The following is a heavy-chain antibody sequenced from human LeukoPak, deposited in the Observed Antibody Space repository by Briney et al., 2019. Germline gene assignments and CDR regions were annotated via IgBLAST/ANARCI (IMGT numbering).Heavy chain of an antibody. Sequence: SETLSLTCTVSGGSISSGNYYWSWIRQPAGKGLEWIGCIYTSGSTNYNPSLKSRVTISVDTSKNQFSLKLSSVTAADTAVYYCAVGPGYYDPSFDYWGQGTLVTVSS. CDR1: GGSISSGNYY. D-gene: IGHD3-22*01. J-gene: IGHJ4*02. CDR2: IYTSGST. V-gene: IGHV4-61*02. CDR3: AVGPGYYDPSFDY.